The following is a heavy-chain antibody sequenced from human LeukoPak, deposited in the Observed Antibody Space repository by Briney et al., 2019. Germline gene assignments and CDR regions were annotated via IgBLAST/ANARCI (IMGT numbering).Heavy chain of an antibody. CDR1: GGSISSGDYY. CDR2: IYYSGST. Sequence: SETLSLTCTVSGGSISSGDYYWSWIRQPPGKGLEWIGYIYYSGSTYYNPSLKSRVTISIDTSKNQFSLKLSSVTAADTAVYYCARVRYYYDSSGYYYALFDYWGQGTLVTVSS. D-gene: IGHD3-22*01. V-gene: IGHV4-30-4*01. J-gene: IGHJ4*02. CDR3: ARVRYYYDSSGYYYALFDY.